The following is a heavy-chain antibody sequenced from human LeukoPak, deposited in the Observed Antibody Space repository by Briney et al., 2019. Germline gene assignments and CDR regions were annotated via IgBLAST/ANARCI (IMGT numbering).Heavy chain of an antibody. D-gene: IGHD3-10*01. J-gene: IGHJ6*04. CDR2: INWNGGST. Sequence: PGGSLRLSCAASGFTFDDYGMSWVRQAPGKGLEWVSGINWNGGSTGYADSVKGRFTISRDNAKNSLYLQMNSLRAEDTALYYCAREVYYYGSGSYPREKMDVWGKGTTVTVSS. CDR1: GFTFDDYG. V-gene: IGHV3-20*04. CDR3: AREVYYYGSGSYPREKMDV.